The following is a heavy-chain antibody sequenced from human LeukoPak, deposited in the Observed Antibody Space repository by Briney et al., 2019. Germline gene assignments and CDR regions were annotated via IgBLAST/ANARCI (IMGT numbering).Heavy chain of an antibody. D-gene: IGHD2-2*01. J-gene: IGHJ4*02. CDR2: IYYSGST. V-gene: IGHV4-39*07. CDR3: ARERREQLLPPYTRSVTYFDY. Sequence: PSETLSLTCAVSGGSVSSGGYAWSWIRQPPGKGLEWIGSIYYSGSTYYNPSLKRRVTISIDTSKNQFSLKLSSVTAADTAVYYCARERREQLLPPYTRSVTYFDYWGQGTLVTVSS. CDR1: GGSVSSGGYA.